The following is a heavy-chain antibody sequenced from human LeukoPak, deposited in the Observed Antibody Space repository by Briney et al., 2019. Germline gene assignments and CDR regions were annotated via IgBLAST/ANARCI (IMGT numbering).Heavy chain of an antibody. Sequence: GGSLRLFCAASGFTFSSYGMHWVRQAPGKGLEWVAVISYDGSNKYYADSVKGRFTISRDNSKNTLYLQMNSLRAEDTAVYYCAGGKYFDYWGQGTLVTVSS. CDR2: ISYDGSNK. J-gene: IGHJ4*02. CDR3: AGGKYFDY. V-gene: IGHV3-30*03. CDR1: GFTFSSYG. D-gene: IGHD1-26*01.